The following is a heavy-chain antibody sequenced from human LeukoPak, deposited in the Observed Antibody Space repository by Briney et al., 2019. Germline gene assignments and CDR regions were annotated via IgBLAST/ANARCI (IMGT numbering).Heavy chain of an antibody. CDR1: GFTFSSYA. CDR2: ISYDGSNK. D-gene: IGHD5-18*01. J-gene: IGHJ4*02. CDR3: ARVLEGVKDTAMAPADY. Sequence: PGGSLRLSCAASGFTFSSYAMHWVRQAPGKGLEWVAVISYDGSNKYYADSVKGRFTISRDNSKNTLYLQMNSLRAEDTAVYYCARVLEGVKDTAMAPADYWGQGTLVTVSS. V-gene: IGHV3-30-3*01.